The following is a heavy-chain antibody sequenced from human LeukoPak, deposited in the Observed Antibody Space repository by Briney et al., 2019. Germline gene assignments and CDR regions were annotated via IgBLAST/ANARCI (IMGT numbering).Heavy chain of an antibody. CDR3: ARTRAGDFWSGYYGIDY. J-gene: IGHJ4*02. CDR1: GYTFNSYV. D-gene: IGHD3-3*01. Sequence: ASVMVSCKASGYTFNSYVISWVRQAPGQGLEWMGWINTYNGNTNYAQKLQGRVTMTTDTSTSTAYMELRSLRSDDRAMYYCARTRAGDFWSGYYGIDYWGQGTLVTVSS. CDR2: INTYNGNT. V-gene: IGHV1-18*01.